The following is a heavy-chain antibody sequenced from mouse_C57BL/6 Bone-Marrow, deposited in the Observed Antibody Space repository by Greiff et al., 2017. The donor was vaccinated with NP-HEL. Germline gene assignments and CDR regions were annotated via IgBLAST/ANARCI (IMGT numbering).Heavy chain of an antibody. CDR1: GFTFSSYG. CDR2: ISSGGSYT. CDR3: AARDWYFDV. J-gene: IGHJ1*03. V-gene: IGHV5-6*01. Sequence: EVKLMESGGDLVKPGGSLKLSCAASGFTFSSYGMSWVRQTPDKRLEWVATISSGGSYTYYPDSVKGRFTISRDNAKNTLYLQISSLKSEDTAMYYCAARDWYFDVWGTGTTVTVSS.